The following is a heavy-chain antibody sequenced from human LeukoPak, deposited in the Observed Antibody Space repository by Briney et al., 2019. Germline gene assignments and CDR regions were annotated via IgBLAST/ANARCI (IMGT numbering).Heavy chain of an antibody. CDR1: GYTFTSYA. D-gene: IGHD7-27*01. Sequence: ASVKVSCKASGYTFTSYAMNWVRQAPGQGLEWMGWINTNTGNPTYAQGFTGRFVFSLDTSVSTAYPQISSLKAEDTAVYYCARDHVKLGSNFHPFDAFDIWGQGTMVTVSS. CDR2: INTNTGNP. CDR3: ARDHVKLGSNFHPFDAFDI. V-gene: IGHV7-4-1*02. J-gene: IGHJ3*02.